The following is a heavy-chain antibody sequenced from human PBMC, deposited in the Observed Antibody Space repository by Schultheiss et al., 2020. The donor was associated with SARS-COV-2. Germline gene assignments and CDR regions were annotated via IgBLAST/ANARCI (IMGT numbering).Heavy chain of an antibody. CDR3: ARGRYCSGGSWCLDY. V-gene: IGHV3-74*01. J-gene: IGHJ4*02. D-gene: IGHD2-15*01. CDR2: INDDGRTT. CDR1: GFTFDDYA. Sequence: GESLKISCAASGFTFDDYAMHWVRQAPGKGLVWLSCINDDGRTTFYADSVKGRFTISRDNAKNTLYLQMNSLRAEDTAVYYCARGRYCSGGSWCLDYWGQGTLVTVSS.